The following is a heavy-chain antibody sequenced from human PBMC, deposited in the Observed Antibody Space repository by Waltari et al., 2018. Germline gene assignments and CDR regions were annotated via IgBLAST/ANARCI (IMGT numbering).Heavy chain of an antibody. V-gene: IGHV4-61*02. CDR1: GGSISSGSVN. Sequence: QVQLQESGPGLVRPSQTLSLTCTVSGGSISSGSVNWTWIRPPAGKGLEWVGHIFTSGSTKYNPSLKSRVSVSLDTSENQFSLRLSSVTAADTAVYYCARDEARYYDIMTGGGYYGLDVWGQGTTVTVSS. D-gene: IGHD3-9*01. CDR2: IFTSGST. J-gene: IGHJ6*02. CDR3: ARDEARYYDIMTGGGYYGLDV.